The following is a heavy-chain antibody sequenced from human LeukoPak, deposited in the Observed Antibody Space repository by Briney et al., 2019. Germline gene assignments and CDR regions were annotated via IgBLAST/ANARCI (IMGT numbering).Heavy chain of an antibody. V-gene: IGHV3-21*01. J-gene: IGHJ5*02. D-gene: IGHD3-22*01. Sequence: GGSLRLSCAASGFTFSSYNMNWVRQAPGKGLEWVSSISSSSSYIYYADSVKGRFTISRDNAKNSLYLQMNSLRAEDTAVYYCARHTMRGNWFDPWGQGTLVTVSS. CDR3: ARHTMRGNWFDP. CDR2: ISSSSSYI. CDR1: GFTFSSYN.